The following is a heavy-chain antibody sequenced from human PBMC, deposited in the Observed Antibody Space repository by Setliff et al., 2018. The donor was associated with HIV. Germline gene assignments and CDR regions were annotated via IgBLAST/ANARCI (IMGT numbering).Heavy chain of an antibody. J-gene: IGHJ4*02. CDR2: IYPGDSST. V-gene: IGHV5-51*01. D-gene: IGHD3-10*01. CDR1: GYGFSSYW. Sequence: GESLKISCKGSGYGFSSYWIGWVRQMPGKGLEWMGIIYPGDSSTRYSPSFQGQVTISRDNSKNTLYLQMGSLRTDDMGVYFCARPPGSGLNYCDYWGQGTPVTVSS. CDR3: ARPPGSGLNYCDY.